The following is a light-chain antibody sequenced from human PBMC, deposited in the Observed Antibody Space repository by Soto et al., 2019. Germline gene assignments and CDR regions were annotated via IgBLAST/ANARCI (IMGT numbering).Light chain of an antibody. CDR3: QQYGSSGT. CDR2: GAS. Sequence: EIVLTQSPGTLSLSAGERATLSCRASQSVSNNYLAWYQQKPGQAPRLLIYGASNRATGIPDRVSGSGSGTDFTLTISRLEPEDFAVYYCQQYGSSGTFGQGTKVDTK. J-gene: IGKJ1*01. CDR1: QSVSNNY. V-gene: IGKV3-20*01.